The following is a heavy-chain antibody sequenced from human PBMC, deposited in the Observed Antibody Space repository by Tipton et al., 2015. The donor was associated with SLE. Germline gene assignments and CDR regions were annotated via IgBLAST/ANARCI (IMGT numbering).Heavy chain of an antibody. CDR3: ARDRGIVATSKGAFDI. CDR2: IIPIFDTA. V-gene: IGHV1-69*06. Sequence: QSGAEVKKPGSSVKVSCKASGGTFSSYAISWVRQAPGQGLEWMGGIIPIFDTANYAQKFQGRVTIIADKSTSTAYMELSSLRSDDTAVYYCARDRGIVATSKGAFDIWGQGTMVTVSS. D-gene: IGHD5-12*01. CDR1: GGTFSSYA. J-gene: IGHJ3*02.